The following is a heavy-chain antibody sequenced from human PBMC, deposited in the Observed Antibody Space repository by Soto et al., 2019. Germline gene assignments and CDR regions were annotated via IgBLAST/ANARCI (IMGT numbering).Heavy chain of an antibody. D-gene: IGHD5-18*01. CDR2: ISYDGINE. CDR3: ARDTGIHLRIEYGMDV. V-gene: IGHV3-30-3*01. J-gene: IGHJ6*02. Sequence: QVHLVESGGGVVQPGRSLRLSCAASGFTFSSYAMHWVRQAPGKGLEWVAVISYDGINEYYADSVTGRFSISRDDSKNTLYLQMISPRVEDTALYYCARDTGIHLRIEYGMDVWGQGTTVTVSS. CDR1: GFTFSSYA.